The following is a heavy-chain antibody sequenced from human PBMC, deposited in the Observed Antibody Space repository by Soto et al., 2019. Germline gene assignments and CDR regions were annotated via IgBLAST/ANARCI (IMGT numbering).Heavy chain of an antibody. CDR2: IYYSGST. CDR3: ARGGYTATAGTWWFDP. CDR1: GASISSGDYH. J-gene: IGHJ5*02. V-gene: IGHV4-30-4*01. D-gene: IGHD6-13*01. Sequence: PSETLSLTCTVSGASISSGDYHWIWIRQPPGKGLEWIGYIYYSGSTYYNPSLESRVTISVDTSKNQFSLKLSSVTAADTAVYYCARGGYTATAGTWWFDPWGQGTLVTVSS.